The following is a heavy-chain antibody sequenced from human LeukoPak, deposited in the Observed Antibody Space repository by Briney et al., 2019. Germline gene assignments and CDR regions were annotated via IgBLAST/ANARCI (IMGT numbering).Heavy chain of an antibody. CDR1: GFTFRNAW. J-gene: IGHJ4*02. CDR3: TTDTADDFWSGYSQYYFDY. D-gene: IGHD3-3*01. Sequence: GGSLRLSXAASGFTFRNAWMSWVRQAPGKGLEWVGRIKSKTDGGTTDYAAPVKGRFTISRDDSKNTLYLQMNSLKTEDTAVYYCTTDTADDFWSGYSQYYFDYWGQGTLVTVSS. V-gene: IGHV3-15*01. CDR2: IKSKTDGGTT.